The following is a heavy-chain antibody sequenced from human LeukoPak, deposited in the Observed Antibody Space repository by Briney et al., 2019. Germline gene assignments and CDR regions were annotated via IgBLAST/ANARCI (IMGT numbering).Heavy chain of an antibody. CDR3: ARDGGVVVVPAANFDY. V-gene: IGHV3-21*01. Sequence: GGSLRLSCAASGFTFSSYWMNWVRQAPGKGLEWVSSISSSSSYIYYADSVKGRLTISRDNAKNSLYLQMNSLRAEDTAVYYCARDGGVVVVPAANFDYWGQGTLVTVSS. D-gene: IGHD2-2*01. CDR2: ISSSSSYI. CDR1: GFTFSSYW. J-gene: IGHJ4*02.